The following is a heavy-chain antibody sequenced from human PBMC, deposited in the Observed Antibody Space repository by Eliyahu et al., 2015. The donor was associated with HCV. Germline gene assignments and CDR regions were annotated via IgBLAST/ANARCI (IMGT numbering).Heavy chain of an antibody. D-gene: IGHD4-17*01. CDR2: INSEGSST. CDR3: ARDDGDYEPGLDY. Sequence: EVQLVESGGGLVQPGGSLRLSCAASGFTFSSYWMHWVRQAPGKGLVWVVSRINSEGSSTSYADSVKGRFTISRDNAKNTLYLQMNSLRAEDTAVYYCARDDGDYEPGLDYWGQGTLVTVSS. V-gene: IGHV3-74*01. J-gene: IGHJ4*02. CDR1: GFTFSSYW.